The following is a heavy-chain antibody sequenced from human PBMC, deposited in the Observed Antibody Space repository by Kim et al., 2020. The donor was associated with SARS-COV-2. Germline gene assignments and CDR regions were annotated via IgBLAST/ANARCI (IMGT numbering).Heavy chain of an antibody. CDR2: ISTDGSKK. V-gene: IGHV3-30*03. Sequence: GGSLRLSCGASGFTVSSFGMDWVRQAPGKGLEWVAGISTDGSKKYYADSVKGRFTISKDNSQNTLSLQMNSLRIEDTAVYYCVRSVDYEFWGQGILVTVSS. D-gene: IGHD4-17*01. CDR1: GFTVSSFG. CDR3: VRSVDYEF. J-gene: IGHJ4*02.